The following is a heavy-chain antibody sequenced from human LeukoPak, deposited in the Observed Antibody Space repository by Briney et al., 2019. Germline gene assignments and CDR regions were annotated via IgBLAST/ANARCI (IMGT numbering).Heavy chain of an antibody. Sequence: SETLSLTCAVYGGSFSGYYWSWIRQTPGKGLEWIGSISYSGTTYYNPSLKSRVTISVDTSKNQFSLKLTSVTAADTAVYYCAGSVYYDSSGYYWGAFDLWGQGTMVTVSS. CDR3: AGSVYYDSSGYYWGAFDL. V-gene: IGHV4-34*01. CDR1: GGSFSGYY. CDR2: ISYSGTT. D-gene: IGHD3-22*01. J-gene: IGHJ3*01.